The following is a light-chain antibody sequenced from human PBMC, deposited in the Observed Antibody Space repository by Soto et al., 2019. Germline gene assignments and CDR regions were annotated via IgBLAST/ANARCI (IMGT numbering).Light chain of an antibody. V-gene: IGKV1D-8*03. J-gene: IGKJ2*01. CDR1: QAISSH. Sequence: VIWMTQSPSLISASTGDRVNITCRMSQAISSHLAWYQQKPGKAPNLLVYKASILESGVPSRFSGSGSGTEFTLTISSLQPADSATYYCQQYNRLYTFGQGTKVDIK. CDR3: QQYNRLYT. CDR2: KAS.